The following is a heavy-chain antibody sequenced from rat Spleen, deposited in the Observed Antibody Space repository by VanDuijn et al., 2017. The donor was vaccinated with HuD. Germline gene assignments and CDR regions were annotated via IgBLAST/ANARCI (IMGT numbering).Heavy chain of an antibody. D-gene: IGHD1-3*01. CDR2: ISFDGGNT. CDR1: GFTFSDYY. Sequence: EVQVVESGGGLVQPGRSLKLSCAASGFTFSDYYMAWVRQAPTKGLEWVASISFDGGNTYYPDSVKGRFTISRDNAKSTLYLQMNSLRSEDTATYYCAKLGSYRVMEAWGQGVSVTVSS. V-gene: IGHV5-20*01. J-gene: IGHJ4*01. CDR3: AKLGSYRVMEA.